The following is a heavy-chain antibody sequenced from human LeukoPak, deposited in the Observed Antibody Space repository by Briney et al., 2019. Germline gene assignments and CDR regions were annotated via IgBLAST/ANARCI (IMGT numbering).Heavy chain of an antibody. Sequence: AGGSLRLSCAASRFTFSSYSMNWLRQAPGKGLEWVSSISSSSSYIYYADSVKGRFTISRDNAKNSPYLQMNSLRAEDTAVYYCARGLVGATGYYMDVWGKGTTVTVSS. D-gene: IGHD1-26*01. CDR2: ISSSSSYI. J-gene: IGHJ6*03. CDR3: ARGLVGATGYYMDV. V-gene: IGHV3-21*01. CDR1: RFTFSSYS.